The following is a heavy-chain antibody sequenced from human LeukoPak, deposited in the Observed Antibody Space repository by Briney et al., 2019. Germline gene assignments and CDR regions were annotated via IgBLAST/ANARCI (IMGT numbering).Heavy chain of an antibody. CDR2: ISRSSSYI. D-gene: IGHD3-22*01. J-gene: IGHJ5*02. CDR1: GFTFRTYS. CDR3: ARDPETYYYDSSGPPNWFAP. Sequence: GGSLRLSCAASGFTFRTYSMNWVRQAPGKGLDWVSSISRSSSYIYYADSVKRRFPISRDNAEESLYVQKKSLRGEDTAVYYCARDPETYYYDSSGPPNWFAPWGQGTLVTVSS. V-gene: IGHV3-21*01.